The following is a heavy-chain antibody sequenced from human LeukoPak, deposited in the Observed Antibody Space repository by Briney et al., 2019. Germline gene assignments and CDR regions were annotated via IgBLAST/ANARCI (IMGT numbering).Heavy chain of an antibody. CDR3: ARGSDYGESPDI. CDR1: GGSFSGYY. D-gene: IGHD4-17*01. CDR2: INHSGST. J-gene: IGHJ3*02. V-gene: IGHV4-34*01. Sequence: PSETLSLTCAVYGGSFSGYYWSWIRQPPGKGLEWIGEINHSGSTNYNPSLKSRVTITVETSKNQFSLKLSSITAADTAVYYCARGSDYGESPDIWGQGTMVTVSS.